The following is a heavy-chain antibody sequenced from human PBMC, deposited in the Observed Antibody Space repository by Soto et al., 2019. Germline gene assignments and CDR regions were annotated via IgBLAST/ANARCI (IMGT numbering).Heavy chain of an antibody. Sequence: QVQLVQSGAEVKKPGSSVKVSCKASGGTFSSYAISWVRQAPGQGLEWMGGIIPIFGTANYAQKFQGRVTITADESTSTAYMELSSLRYEDTAVYYCARGPYYYDSSGYYGGGDVWGQGTTVTVSS. CDR1: GGTFSSYA. D-gene: IGHD3-22*01. CDR3: ARGPYYYDSSGYYGGGDV. V-gene: IGHV1-69*01. CDR2: IIPIFGTA. J-gene: IGHJ6*02.